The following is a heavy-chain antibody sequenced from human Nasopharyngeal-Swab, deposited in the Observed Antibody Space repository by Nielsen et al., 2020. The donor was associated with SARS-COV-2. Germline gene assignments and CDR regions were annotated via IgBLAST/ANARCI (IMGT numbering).Heavy chain of an antibody. V-gene: IGHV5-51*01. CDR2: IYPGDSDT. D-gene: IGHD6-19*01. CDR3: ARQGQQWLVNYYYYGMDV. Sequence: KVSCKGSGYSFTSYWIGWVRQMPGKGLEWMGIIYPGDSDTRYSPSFQGQVTISADKSISTAYLQWSSLKASDTAMYYCARQGQQWLVNYYYYGMDVRGQGTTVTVSS. J-gene: IGHJ6*02. CDR1: GYSFTSYW.